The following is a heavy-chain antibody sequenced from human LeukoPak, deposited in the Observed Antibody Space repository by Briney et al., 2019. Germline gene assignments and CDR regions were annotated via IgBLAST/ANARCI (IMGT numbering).Heavy chain of an antibody. D-gene: IGHD6-13*01. V-gene: IGHV3-21*04. CDR2: ISSSSSYI. J-gene: IGHJ3*02. CDR1: GFTFSSYS. Sequence: GGSLRLSCAASGFTFSSYSMNWVRQAPGKGLEWVSSISSSSSYIYYADSVKGRFTISRDNSKNTLYLQMNSLRAEDTAVYFCVNSYSSSRRGAFDIWGRGTMVIVSS. CDR3: VNSYSSSRRGAFDI.